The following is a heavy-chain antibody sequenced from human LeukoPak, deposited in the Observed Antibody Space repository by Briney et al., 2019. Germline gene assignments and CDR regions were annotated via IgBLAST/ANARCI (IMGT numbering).Heavy chain of an antibody. CDR1: GFTFSDSA. J-gene: IGHJ4*02. V-gene: IGHV3-23*01. D-gene: IGHD6-19*01. CDR3: AKAQEWLAFTGDSLDY. Sequence: GGSLRPSCAPFGFTFSDSAMNWVRRAPGKGLGWVSSIDSSGVATDSADSVMGRFTISRDNSTNSVYLQMHSLMAADPAIHSCAKAQEWLAFTGDSLDYWGQGALVTVSS. CDR2: IDSSGVAT.